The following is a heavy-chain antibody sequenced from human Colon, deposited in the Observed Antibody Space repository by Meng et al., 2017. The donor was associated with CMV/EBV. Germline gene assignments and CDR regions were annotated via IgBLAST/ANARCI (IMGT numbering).Heavy chain of an antibody. J-gene: IGHJ5*02. CDR1: SGCGYS. CDR3: ARSPPPERMAARPRRWFDP. Sequence: SGCGYSWSWIRPHPGDALEWLGCIYYSGTTYYDPTLERRVTVSVATSKNQFSLKLSSVTAADTAVYYCARSPPPERMAARPRRWFDPWGQGTLVTVSS. CDR2: IYYSGTT. D-gene: IGHD6-6*01. V-gene: IGHV4-31*02.